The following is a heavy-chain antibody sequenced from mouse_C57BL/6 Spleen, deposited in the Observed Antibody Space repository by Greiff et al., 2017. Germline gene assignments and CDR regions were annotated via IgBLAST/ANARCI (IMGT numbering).Heavy chain of an antibody. Sequence: QVQLQQPGAELVKPGASVKLSCKASGYTFTSYWMHWVKQRPGQGLEWIGMIHPNSGSTNYNEKFKSKATLTVDKSSSTAYMQLSSLTSEDSAVYYCARERVFYYYGSSFSWFAYWGQGTLVTVSA. V-gene: IGHV1-64*01. D-gene: IGHD1-1*01. CDR1: GYTFTSYW. CDR2: IHPNSGST. CDR3: ARERVFYYYGSSFSWFAY. J-gene: IGHJ3*01.